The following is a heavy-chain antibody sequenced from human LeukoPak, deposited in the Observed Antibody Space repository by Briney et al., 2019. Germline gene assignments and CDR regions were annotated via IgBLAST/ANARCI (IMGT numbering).Heavy chain of an antibody. CDR3: ARGGYGGNRGAFDI. Sequence: GGSLRLSCEGSAFIFSGHWMNWVRQTPGKGLEWVASIKEDGSERQYVDSVKGRFSISRDNTKGSLFLQLNSLRAEDTAVYYCARGGYGGNRGAFDIWGQGTMVTVSS. CDR2: IKEDGSER. D-gene: IGHD4-23*01. V-gene: IGHV3-7*01. J-gene: IGHJ3*02. CDR1: AFIFSGHW.